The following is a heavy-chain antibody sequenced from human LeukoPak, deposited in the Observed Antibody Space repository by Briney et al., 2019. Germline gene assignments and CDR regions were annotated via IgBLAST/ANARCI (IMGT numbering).Heavy chain of an antibody. J-gene: IGHJ4*02. V-gene: IGHV3-21*04. D-gene: IGHD6-19*01. Sequence: GGSLRLSCAASGFTFTSYTMNWVRQAPGKGLEWVSSISSSSNYIYYADSVKGRFTISRDNAKNSLYLQMNSLRAEDTALYYCARIGSGGDAYWGQGTLVTVSS. CDR2: ISSSSNYI. CDR1: GFTFTSYT. CDR3: ARIGSGGDAY.